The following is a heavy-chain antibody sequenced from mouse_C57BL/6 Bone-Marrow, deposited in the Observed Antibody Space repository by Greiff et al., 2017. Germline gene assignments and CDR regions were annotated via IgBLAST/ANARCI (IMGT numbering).Heavy chain of an antibody. Sequence: EVKVEESGGGLVQPGESLKLSCESNEYEFPSHDMSWVRKTPEKRLELVAAINSDGGSTYYPDTMERRFIISRDNTKKTLYLQMSSLRSEDTALYYCARYDAGLYYYAMDYWGQGTSVTVSS. CDR2: INSDGGST. CDR3: ARYDAGLYYYAMDY. J-gene: IGHJ4*01. V-gene: IGHV5-2*03. CDR1: EYEFPSHD. D-gene: IGHD2-14*01.